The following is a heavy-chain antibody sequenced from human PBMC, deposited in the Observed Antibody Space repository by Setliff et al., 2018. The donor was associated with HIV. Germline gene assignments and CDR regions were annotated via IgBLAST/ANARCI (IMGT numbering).Heavy chain of an antibody. CDR3: ARGSKGESGSATKCDY. V-gene: IGHV3-7*03. CDR1: GFTFSNYW. Sequence: GGSLRLSCAASGFTFSNYWMTWVRQVPGKGLEWVANIKEDGSEEYYVDSVKGRFTISRDNSKNTLYLHMNSLRAEDTAVYYCARGSKGESGSATKCDYWGQGTLVTVSS. CDR2: IKEDGSEE. J-gene: IGHJ4*02. D-gene: IGHD2-2*01.